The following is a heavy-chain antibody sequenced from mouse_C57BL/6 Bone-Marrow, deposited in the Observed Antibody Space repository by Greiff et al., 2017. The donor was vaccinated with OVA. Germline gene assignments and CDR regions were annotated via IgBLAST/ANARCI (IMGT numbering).Heavy chain of an antibody. CDR3: ARGGNYVDFDY. V-gene: IGHV3-6*01. Sequence: ESGPGLVKPSQSLSLTCSVTGYSITSGYYWNWIRQFPGNKLEWMGYISYDGSNNYNPSLKNRISITRDTSKNQFFLKLNSVTTEDTATYYCARGGNYVDFDYWGQGTTLTVSS. CDR2: ISYDGSN. CDR1: GYSITSGYY. J-gene: IGHJ2*01. D-gene: IGHD2-1*01.